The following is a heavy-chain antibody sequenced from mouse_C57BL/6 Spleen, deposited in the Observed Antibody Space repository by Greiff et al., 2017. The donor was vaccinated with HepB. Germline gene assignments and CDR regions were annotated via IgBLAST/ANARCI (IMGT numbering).Heavy chain of an antibody. J-gene: IGHJ2*01. CDR2: INPYNGGT. V-gene: IGHV1-19*01. CDR1: GYTFTDYY. D-gene: IGHD2-2*01. CDR3: ARSERYGYHYFGY. Sequence: EVQLQQSGPVLVKPGASVTMSCKASGYTFTDYYMNWVKQSPGKSLEWIGVINPYNGGTSYNQKFKGKATFTVDKSSSTAYMELNSLTSEDSAVYYCARSERYGYHYFGYKGQGTTLTVSS.